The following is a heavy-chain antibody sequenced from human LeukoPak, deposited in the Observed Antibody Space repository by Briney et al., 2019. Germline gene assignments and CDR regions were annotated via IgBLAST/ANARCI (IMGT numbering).Heavy chain of an antibody. Sequence: GRSLRLSCAASGFTFSSYAMHWVRQAPGKGREWVAVISYDGSNKYYADSVKGRFTISRDNSKNTLYLQMNSLRAEDTAVYYCARPRGDGYISGFDYWGQGTLVTVSS. CDR3: ARPRGDGYISGFDY. CDR2: ISYDGSNK. CDR1: GFTFSSYA. D-gene: IGHD5-24*01. V-gene: IGHV3-30*04. J-gene: IGHJ4*02.